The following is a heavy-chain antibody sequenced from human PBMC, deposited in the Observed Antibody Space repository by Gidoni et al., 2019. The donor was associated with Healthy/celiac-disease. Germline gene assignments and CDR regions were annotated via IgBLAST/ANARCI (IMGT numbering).Heavy chain of an antibody. CDR2: IKSDGSST. Sequence: EVQLVESAVGLVQPGGSLCISCAASGFTFSSYWTHWVRQAPGKGPVWVSRIKSDGSSTSYADSVKGRFTISRDNAKNTLYLQMNSLRAEDTAVYYCARGPEMATIDYWGQGTLVTVSS. J-gene: IGHJ4*02. V-gene: IGHV3-74*01. CDR1: GFTFSSYW. CDR3: ARGPEMATIDY. D-gene: IGHD5-12*01.